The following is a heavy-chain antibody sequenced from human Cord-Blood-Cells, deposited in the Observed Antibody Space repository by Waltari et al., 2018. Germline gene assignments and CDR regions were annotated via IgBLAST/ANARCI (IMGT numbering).Heavy chain of an antibody. D-gene: IGHD6-13*01. V-gene: IGHV1-8*01. Sequence: VRQATGQGLEWMGWMNPNSGNTGYAQKFQGRVTMTRNTSISTAYMELSSLRSEDTAVYYCARGGDSSSFQNDYWGQGTLVTVSS. CDR3: ARGGDSSSFQNDY. J-gene: IGHJ4*02. CDR2: MNPNSGNT.